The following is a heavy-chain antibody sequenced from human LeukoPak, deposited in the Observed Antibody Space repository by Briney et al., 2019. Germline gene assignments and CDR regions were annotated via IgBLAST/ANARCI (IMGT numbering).Heavy chain of an antibody. Sequence: PGGSPRLSCAASGFTFSAYSMNWVRQAPGKGLEWLSFISTGSSMYYADSVKGRFTISRDNAKNSLYLQMNSLRDEDTAVYYCARDQVAVAGYYGLDVWGRGTTVTVSS. J-gene: IGHJ6*02. CDR1: GFTFSAYS. CDR2: ISTGSSM. D-gene: IGHD6-19*01. CDR3: ARDQVAVAGYYGLDV. V-gene: IGHV3-48*02.